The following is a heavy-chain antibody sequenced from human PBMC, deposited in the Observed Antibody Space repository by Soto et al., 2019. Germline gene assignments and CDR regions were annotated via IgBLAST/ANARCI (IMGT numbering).Heavy chain of an antibody. D-gene: IGHD2-2*01. V-gene: IGHV4-59*01. Sequence: PSETLSLTCTVSGGSISSYYWSWIRQPPGKGLEWIGYIYYSGSTNYNPSLKSRVTISVDTSKNQFSLKLSSVTAADTAVYYCARDLRSRGGYYYYYGMDVWGQGTTVTVSS. CDR3: ARDLRSRGGYYYYYGMDV. J-gene: IGHJ6*02. CDR1: GGSISSYY. CDR2: IYYSGST.